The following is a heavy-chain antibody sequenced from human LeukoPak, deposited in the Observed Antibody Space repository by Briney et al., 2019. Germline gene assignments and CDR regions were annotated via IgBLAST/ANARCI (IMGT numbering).Heavy chain of an antibody. Sequence: SETLSLTCTVSGGSINSYYWSWVRQPPGKGLEWIGYIYYSGRTNYNPSLKSRVTISVDTSKNHFSLKLTSVTAADTAVYYCARDLGSIAAADGSNWFDPWGQGTLVTVSS. CDR1: GGSINSYY. J-gene: IGHJ5*02. D-gene: IGHD6-13*01. V-gene: IGHV4-59*01. CDR3: ARDLGSIAAADGSNWFDP. CDR2: IYYSGRT.